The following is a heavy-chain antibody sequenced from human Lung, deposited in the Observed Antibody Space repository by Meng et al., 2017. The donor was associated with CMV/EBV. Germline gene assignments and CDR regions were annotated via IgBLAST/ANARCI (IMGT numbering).Heavy chain of an antibody. Sequence: FSSYAISWVRQAPGQGLEWMGGIIPILAMENYAQNFQGRVTITADESTSTAYMELSSLRSEDTAVYYCARGNVTSSGWYYYYYGMDVWGQGTTVTVSS. CDR2: IIPILAME. D-gene: IGHD6-19*01. CDR3: ARGNVTSSGWYYYYYGMDV. J-gene: IGHJ6*02. CDR1: FSSYA. V-gene: IGHV1-69*10.